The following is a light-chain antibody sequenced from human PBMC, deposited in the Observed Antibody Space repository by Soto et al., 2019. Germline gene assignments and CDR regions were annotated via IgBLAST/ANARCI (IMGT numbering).Light chain of an antibody. CDR1: SSDVGGYNF. V-gene: IGLV2-14*01. CDR3: SSYTSSSPPVV. Sequence: QSALTQPASVSGSPGQSITISCTGTSSDVGGYNFVSWYQQHPGKAPKLMIYEVSNRPSGVSNRFSGSKSGNTASLTISGLQAEDEAGYYCSSYTSSSPPVVFGGGTKLTVL. CDR2: EVS. J-gene: IGLJ2*01.